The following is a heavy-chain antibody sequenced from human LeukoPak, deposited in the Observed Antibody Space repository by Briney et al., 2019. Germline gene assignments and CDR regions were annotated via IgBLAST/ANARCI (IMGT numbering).Heavy chain of an antibody. CDR1: GGSISSGSYY. J-gene: IGHJ3*02. D-gene: IGHD3-10*01. Sequence: KPSETLSLTCTVSGGSISSGSYYWSWIRQPAGKGLEWIGRIYTSGSTNYNPSLKSRVTISVDTSKNQFSLKLSSVTAADTAVYYCAREAGYYGSGSYSGAFDIWGQGTMVTVSS. CDR3: AREAGYYGSGSYSGAFDI. CDR2: IYTSGST. V-gene: IGHV4-61*02.